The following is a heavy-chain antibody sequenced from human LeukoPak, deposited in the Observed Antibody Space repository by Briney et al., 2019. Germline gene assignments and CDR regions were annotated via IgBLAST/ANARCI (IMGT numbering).Heavy chain of an antibody. CDR3: ARGGLPIVVAVTNYFDY. V-gene: IGHV1-2*04. CDR2: INPNSGGT. D-gene: IGHD2-15*01. J-gene: IGHJ4*02. CDR1: GYTFTGYY. Sequence: ASVKVSCKASGYTFTGYYMHWVRQAPGQGLEWMGWINPNSGGTNYAQKFQGWVTMTRDTSISTAYMELSRLRSDDTAVYYCARGGLPIVVAVTNYFDYWGQGTLVTVSS.